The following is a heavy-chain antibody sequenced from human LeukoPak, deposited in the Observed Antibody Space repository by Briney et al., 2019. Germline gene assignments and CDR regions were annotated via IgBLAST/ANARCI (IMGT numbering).Heavy chain of an antibody. CDR3: ARDRYSSSWFDI. J-gene: IGHJ3*02. D-gene: IGHD6-13*01. CDR1: GFTFNRYW. Sequence: PGGSLRLSCAASGFTFNRYWMSWVRQAPGKGLEWVAQIKSDGSEEYYADSVRGRFTISRDNAKSSLHLQMNSLGVEDTAVYYCARDRYSSSWFDIWGQGTKVTVSS. CDR2: IKSDGSEE. V-gene: IGHV3-7*01.